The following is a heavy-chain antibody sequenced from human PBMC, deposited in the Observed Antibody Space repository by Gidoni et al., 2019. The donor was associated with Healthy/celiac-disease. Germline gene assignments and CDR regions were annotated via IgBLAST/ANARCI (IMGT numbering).Heavy chain of an antibody. CDR1: GGSFSGYY. CDR3: ARVRRLWFGEYGYFDY. V-gene: IGHV4-34*01. CDR2: INHSGRT. D-gene: IGHD3-10*01. J-gene: IGHJ4*02. Sequence: QVQLQQWGAGLLKPSETLSLTCAVYGGSFSGYYWSWIRQPPGKGLEWIGEINHSGRTNYNPSLKSRVTISVDTSKNQFSLKLSSVTAADTAVYYCARVRRLWFGEYGYFDYWGQGTLVTVSS.